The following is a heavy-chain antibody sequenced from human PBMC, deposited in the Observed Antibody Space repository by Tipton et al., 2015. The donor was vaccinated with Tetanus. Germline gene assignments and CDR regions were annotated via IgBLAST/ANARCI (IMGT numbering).Heavy chain of an antibody. CDR1: GGSISNTDYY. D-gene: IGHD5-12*01. Sequence: TLSLTCTVSGGSISNTDYYWGWIRQPPGKGLEWIGSIYYSGNTYYNPSLKSRVTISVDTSKNQFSLKLSSVTAADTAVYYCARHAGYSGYQLFDYRGQGTLVTVSS. CDR3: ARHAGYSGYQLFDY. J-gene: IGHJ4*02. V-gene: IGHV4-39*01. CDR2: IYYSGNT.